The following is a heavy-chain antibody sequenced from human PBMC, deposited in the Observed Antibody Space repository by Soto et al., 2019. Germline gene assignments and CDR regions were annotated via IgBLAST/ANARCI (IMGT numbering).Heavy chain of an antibody. Sequence: VHLLESGGGLVQPGGSLKLSCATSGVGFSNYGMSWVRQAPGKGLEWVSGMSASGDSTYYADPVKGRFTISGDNSKSTLYLQMNSLRAEDTAIYYCATDPRGPDYWGQGTQVTVS. CDR1: GVGFSNYG. J-gene: IGHJ4*02. CDR2: MSASGDST. V-gene: IGHV3-23*01. CDR3: ATDPRGPDY.